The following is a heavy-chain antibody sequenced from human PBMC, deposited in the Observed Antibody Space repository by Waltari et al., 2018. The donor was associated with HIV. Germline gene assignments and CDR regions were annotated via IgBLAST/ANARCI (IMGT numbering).Heavy chain of an antibody. CDR1: GGSFNNYY. J-gene: IGHJ4*02. CDR2: IDHSGTS. CDR3: ARGVFSLIVAGTNFDY. D-gene: IGHD5-12*01. Sequence: QVQLQQWGTGLLKPSETLALTCAVYGGSFNNYYWSWFRQPPGKGLEWIGQIDHSGTSHYNPTLKDRLTMSVDTSKNQFSLKLTSATAADTAVFHCARGVFSLIVAGTNFDYWGQGFLVTVSS. V-gene: IGHV4-34*01.